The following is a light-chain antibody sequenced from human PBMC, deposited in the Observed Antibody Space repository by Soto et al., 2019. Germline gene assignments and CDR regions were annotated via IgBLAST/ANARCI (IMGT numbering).Light chain of an antibody. CDR2: DVN. J-gene: IGLJ2*01. V-gene: IGLV2-14*03. Sequence: QSALTQPASVSGSPGQSITISCTGTSSDIGAYNFVSWYQQHPGKATQLMLYDVNIRPSGVSNRFSGSKSGNTASLTISGLQAEDEADYYCTSWTTSTTMIFGGGTKVTVL. CDR1: SSDIGAYNF. CDR3: TSWTTSTTMI.